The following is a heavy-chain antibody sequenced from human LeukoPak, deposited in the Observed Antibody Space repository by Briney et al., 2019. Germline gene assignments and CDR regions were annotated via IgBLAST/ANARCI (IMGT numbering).Heavy chain of an antibody. D-gene: IGHD7-27*01. Sequence: GGSLRLSRVASGFTYSHNGMHWVRQAPGKGLEWVAFIQYDGNTIFYADSVKGRFTISRDNSKNTLYLQMNSLRTDDTAVYYCAGTSLGHDAFDIWGQGTMVTVSS. J-gene: IGHJ3*02. CDR3: AGTSLGHDAFDI. V-gene: IGHV3-30*02. CDR2: IQYDGNTI. CDR1: GFTYSHNG.